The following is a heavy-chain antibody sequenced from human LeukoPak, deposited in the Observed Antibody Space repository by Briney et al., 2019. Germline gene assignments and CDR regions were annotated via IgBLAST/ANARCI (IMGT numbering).Heavy chain of an antibody. CDR2: INPYSGNT. D-gene: IGHD3-10*01. CDR1: RYTFNIFA. CDR3: ATGEAFTGSFDF. J-gene: IGHJ4*02. V-gene: IGHV1-18*01. Sequence: ASVKVSRKTSRYTFNIFAITWVRQAPGQGLEWMGWINPYSGNTNNAQKVKGRVTLTTDTSTRTAYMELRSLRSDDTAMYYCATGEAFTGSFDFWGQGTVVAVSS.